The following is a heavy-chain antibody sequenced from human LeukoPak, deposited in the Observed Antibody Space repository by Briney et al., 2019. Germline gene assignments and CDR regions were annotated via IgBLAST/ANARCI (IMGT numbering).Heavy chain of an antibody. CDR1: GYTFTSYD. Sequence: EASVKVSCKASGYTFTSYDINWVRQATGQGLEWMGWMNPNSGNTGYAQKFQVRVTITRNTSISTAYMELSSLRSEDTAVYYCARGPRFGELLSFDYWGQGTLVTVSS. D-gene: IGHD3-10*01. J-gene: IGHJ4*02. CDR2: MNPNSGNT. V-gene: IGHV1-8*03. CDR3: ARGPRFGELLSFDY.